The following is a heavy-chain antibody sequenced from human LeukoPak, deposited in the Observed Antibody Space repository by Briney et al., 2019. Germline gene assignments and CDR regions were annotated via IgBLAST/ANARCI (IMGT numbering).Heavy chain of an antibody. CDR2: ISGSGGST. D-gene: IGHD6-13*01. CDR1: GFTFSSYA. J-gene: IGHJ4*02. CDR3: AKRRYSGSWTVDY. V-gene: IGHV3-23*01. Sequence: GRSLRLSCAASGFTFSSYAMSWVRQAPGKGLEWVSAISGSGGSTYYADPVKGRFTISRDNSKNTLYLQMNSLRAEDTAVYYCAKRRYSGSWTVDYWGQGTLVTVSS.